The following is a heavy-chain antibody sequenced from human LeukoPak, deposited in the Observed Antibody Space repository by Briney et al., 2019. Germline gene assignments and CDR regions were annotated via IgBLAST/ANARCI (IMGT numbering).Heavy chain of an antibody. J-gene: IGHJ5*02. D-gene: IGHD1-14*01. Sequence: ASVKVSCKASGGTFSSYAISWVRQAPGQGLEWMGGIIPIFGTANYAQKFQGRVTITADESTSTAYMELSSLRSDDTAVYYCARHSSHAPRNWFDPWGQGTLVTVSS. CDR3: ARHSSHAPRNWFDP. CDR2: IIPIFGTA. CDR1: GGTFSSYA. V-gene: IGHV1-69*13.